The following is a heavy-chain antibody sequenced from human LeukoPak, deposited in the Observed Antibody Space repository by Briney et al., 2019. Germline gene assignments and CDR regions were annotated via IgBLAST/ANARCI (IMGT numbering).Heavy chain of an antibody. J-gene: IGHJ4*02. V-gene: IGHV3-23*01. CDR3: AKMVWLTTQCFDY. CDR2: ISGSGGGT. CDR1: GFTFSSYA. D-gene: IGHD2-8*01. Sequence: AGSLRLSCAASGFTFSSYAMSWVRQAPGKGLEWVSAISGSGGGTYYADSVKGRFTISRDNSKNTLYLQMNSLRADDTAVYYCAKMVWLTTQCFDYWGQGTLVTVSS.